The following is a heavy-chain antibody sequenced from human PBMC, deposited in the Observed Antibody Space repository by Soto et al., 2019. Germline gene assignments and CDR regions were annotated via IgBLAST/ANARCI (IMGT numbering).Heavy chain of an antibody. V-gene: IGHV3-23*01. D-gene: IGHD3-10*01. J-gene: IGHJ3*02. CDR3: VKEVGPPAFDI. CDR2: ISGSGGST. Sequence: WRSLRLSCAASGFCFSSYSMNRFSQAPGKGLEWVSAISGSGGSTYYADSVKGRFTISRDNSKNTLYLQMNSLRAEDTAVYYCVKEVGPPAFDIWGQGTM. CDR1: GFCFSSYS.